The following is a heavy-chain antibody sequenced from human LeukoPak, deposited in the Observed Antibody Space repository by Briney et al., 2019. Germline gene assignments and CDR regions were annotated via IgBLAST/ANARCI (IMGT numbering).Heavy chain of an antibody. V-gene: IGHV4-59*01. CDR3: AGGFDWLSVI. J-gene: IGHJ3*02. CDR2: IYFNGNT. Sequence: PSETLSLTRTVSGGSISNYYWTWLRQSPGKGLEWIGNIYFNGNTNYNPSLKSRVAISIDTSKKQFSLNMSSVTAADTAVFYCAGGFDWLSVIWGQGTMVTVSS. CDR1: GGSISNYY. D-gene: IGHD3-9*01.